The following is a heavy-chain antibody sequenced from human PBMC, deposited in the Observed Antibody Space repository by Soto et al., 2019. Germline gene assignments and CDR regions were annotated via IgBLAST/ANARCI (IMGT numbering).Heavy chain of an antibody. CDR1: GGSISSGGYY. Sequence: QVQLQESGPGLVKPSPTLSLTCTVSGGSISSGGYYWSWIRQHPGKVLEWIGYIYYSGSTYYNPPVKSRVTISVDKSKNQFSLKLSSVTAAETAVYYCARAYGSGYMDVWGQGTTVTVSS. CDR2: IYYSGST. D-gene: IGHD3-10*01. J-gene: IGHJ6*02. CDR3: ARAYGSGYMDV. V-gene: IGHV4-31*03.